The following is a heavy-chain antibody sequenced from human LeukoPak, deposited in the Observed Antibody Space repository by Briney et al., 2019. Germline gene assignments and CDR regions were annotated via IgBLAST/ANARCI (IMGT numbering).Heavy chain of an antibody. CDR2: IKSKTHGGTT. CDR1: GFTFSNAW. D-gene: IGHD6-13*01. CDR3: TTSPAAGIDY. J-gene: IGHJ4*02. V-gene: IGHV3-15*01. Sequence: GESLRLSCAASGFTFSNAWMSWVRQAPGKGLEWVGRIKSKTHGGTTDYAAPVKGRFTVSRDDSQNTFFLQMNGLKTEDTAVYYCTTSPAAGIDYWGQGTLVTVSS.